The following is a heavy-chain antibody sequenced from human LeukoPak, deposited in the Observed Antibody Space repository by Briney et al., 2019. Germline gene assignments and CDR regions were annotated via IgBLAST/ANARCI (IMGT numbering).Heavy chain of an antibody. CDR1: GFSFSSYA. J-gene: IGHJ4*02. D-gene: IGHD6-19*01. V-gene: IGHV3-23*01. Sequence: GGSLKLSCAASGFSFSSYAMSWVRQAPGKGLEWVSSISGSGDNTYYAESVKGRFTISRDNSKDTLFLQMNSLRAEDTAVFYCAKRSGYTTGWLFDFWGQGTLVTVSS. CDR2: ISGSGDNT. CDR3: AKRSGYTTGWLFDF.